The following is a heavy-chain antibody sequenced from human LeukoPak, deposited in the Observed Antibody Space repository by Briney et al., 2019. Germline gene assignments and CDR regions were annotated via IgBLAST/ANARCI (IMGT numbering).Heavy chain of an antibody. CDR1: GFNFSINW. CDR3: ARGYAAIPD. Sequence: GGSLRLSCAASGFNFSINWMTWVRQAPGKGLEWVANIQDDGVEKNYVESVKGRFMISRDNAKDSLFLQMSSLRDEDTALYYCARGYAAIPDWGQGTLVTVSS. D-gene: IGHD2-15*01. V-gene: IGHV3-7*01. J-gene: IGHJ4*02. CDR2: IQDDGVEK.